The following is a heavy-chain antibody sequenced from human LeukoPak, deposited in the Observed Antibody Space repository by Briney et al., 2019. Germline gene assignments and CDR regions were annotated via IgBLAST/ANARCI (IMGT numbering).Heavy chain of an antibody. CDR2: INLDGSKT. CDR3: ARVSTGSSSYDY. J-gene: IGHJ4*02. V-gene: IGHV3-74*01. Sequence: GGSLRLSCAASGFTFSRYWMLWVRQAQGKGLVWVSRINLDGSKTNYADSVKGRFTISRDNAKNTVYLQMSSLRADDTAVYYCARVSTGSSSYDYWGQGTLVTVSS. D-gene: IGHD2-15*01. CDR1: GFTFSRYW.